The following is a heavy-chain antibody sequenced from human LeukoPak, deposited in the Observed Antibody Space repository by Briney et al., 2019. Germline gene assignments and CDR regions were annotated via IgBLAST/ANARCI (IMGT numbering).Heavy chain of an antibody. CDR1: GGTFSSYA. CDR2: IITIFGTA. D-gene: IGHD2-8*01. Sequence: SVKVSCKASGGTFSSYAISWVRQAPGQGLEWMGGIITIFGTANYAQKFQGRVTITADESTSTAYMELSSLRAEDTAVYYCASEWSFNPTCRWGQGTLVTVSS. CDR3: ASEWSFNPTCR. J-gene: IGHJ4*02. V-gene: IGHV1-69*01.